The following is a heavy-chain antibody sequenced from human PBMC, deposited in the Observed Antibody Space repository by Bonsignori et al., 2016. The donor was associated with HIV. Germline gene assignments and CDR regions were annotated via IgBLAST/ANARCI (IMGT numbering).Heavy chain of an antibody. CDR2: ISSGGSTV. CDR3: ARERLTLDY. J-gene: IGHJ4*02. Sequence: WIRXAPGKGLEWISYISSGGSTVYYADSVKGRFTISRDSAKNSLYLQMNSLRAEDTALYYCARERLTLDYWGQGVLVTVSS. V-gene: IGHV3-48*03. D-gene: IGHD4-23*01.